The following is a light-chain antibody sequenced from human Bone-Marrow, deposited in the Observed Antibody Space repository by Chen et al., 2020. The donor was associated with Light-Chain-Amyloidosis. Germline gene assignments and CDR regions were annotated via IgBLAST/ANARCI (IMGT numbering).Light chain of an antibody. J-gene: IGLJ2*01. CDR3: LLYFHSTRV. CDR1: IGVVTDDNY. CDR2: SAS. V-gene: IGLV7-43*01. Sequence: QTVVTQEPSVTVSPGGTVTLTCASSIGVVTDDNYPNWLQQKPGQPPRSLIFSASIKQSWTPDRFSGSLLGGKAALTLSDVQPEDEADYYCLLYFHSTRVFGGGTRLTVL.